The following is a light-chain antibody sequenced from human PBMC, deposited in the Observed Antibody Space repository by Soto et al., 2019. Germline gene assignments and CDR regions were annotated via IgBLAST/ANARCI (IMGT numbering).Light chain of an antibody. Sequence: QSALTQPASVSGSPGQSISISCTGTSSDVGGYDYVSWYQQHPGKAPKLMIYDVGIPPSGVSNRFSGSKSGNTASLTISGLQAEDEADYYCSSYTGSSTPYVFGTGTKLTVL. J-gene: IGLJ1*01. V-gene: IGLV2-14*01. CDR3: SSYTGSSTPYV. CDR1: SSDVGGYDY. CDR2: DVG.